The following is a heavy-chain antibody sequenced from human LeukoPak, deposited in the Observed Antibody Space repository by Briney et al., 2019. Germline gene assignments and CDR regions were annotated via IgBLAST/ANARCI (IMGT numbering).Heavy chain of an antibody. Sequence: SETLSLTCAVYGGSFSGYYWSWIRQPPGKGLEWIGEINHSGSTNYNPSLKSRVTISVDTSKNQFSLKLSSVTAADTAVYYCARGTRITIFGVVIDRRNWFDPWGQGTLVTVSS. CDR1: GGSFSGYY. J-gene: IGHJ5*02. CDR3: ARGTRITIFGVVIDRRNWFDP. CDR2: INHSGST. V-gene: IGHV4-34*01. D-gene: IGHD3-3*01.